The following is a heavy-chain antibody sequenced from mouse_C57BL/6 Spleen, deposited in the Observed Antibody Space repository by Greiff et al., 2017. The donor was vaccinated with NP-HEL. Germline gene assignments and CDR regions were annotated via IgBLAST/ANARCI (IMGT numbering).Heavy chain of an antibody. Sequence: EVQGVESGGGLVKPGGSLKLSCAASGFTFSSYAMSWVRQTPEKRLEWVATISDGGSYTYYPDNVKGRFTISRDNAKNNLYLQMSHLKSEDTAMYYCARDGCNEGYYAFAYWGQGTLVTVSA. J-gene: IGHJ3*01. V-gene: IGHV5-4*01. CDR1: GFTFSSYA. D-gene: IGHD2-3*01. CDR3: ARDGCNEGYYAFAY. CDR2: ISDGGSYT.